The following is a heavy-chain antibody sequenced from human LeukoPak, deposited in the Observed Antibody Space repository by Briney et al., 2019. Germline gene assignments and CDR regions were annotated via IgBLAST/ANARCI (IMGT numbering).Heavy chain of an antibody. J-gene: IGHJ4*02. D-gene: IGHD6-19*01. CDR2: LVYDARS. Sequence: RTSLRLSCAASGFPFSSYGTHWVRQAPGKGLEWVARLVYDARSDYANSVKGRFSISRDDSKNTLFLDMSNLRVEDTALYYCARDLSAAFDFWGQGVLVTVSS. CDR1: GFPFSSYG. CDR3: ARDLSAAFDF. V-gene: IGHV3-33*01.